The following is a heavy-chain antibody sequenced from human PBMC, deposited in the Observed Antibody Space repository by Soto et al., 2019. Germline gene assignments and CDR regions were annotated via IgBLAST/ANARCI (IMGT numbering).Heavy chain of an antibody. CDR1: GGTFSSYA. CDR3: ARGGGCSGGSCYWGFGYYGMDV. V-gene: IGHV1-69*13. CDR2: IIPIFGTA. Sequence: SVKVSCKASGGTFSSYAISWVRQAPGQGLEWMGGIIPIFGTANYAQKFQGRVTITADESTSTAYMELSSLRSEDTAVYYCARGGGCSGGSCYWGFGYYGMDVWGQGTTVTVSS. J-gene: IGHJ6*02. D-gene: IGHD2-15*01.